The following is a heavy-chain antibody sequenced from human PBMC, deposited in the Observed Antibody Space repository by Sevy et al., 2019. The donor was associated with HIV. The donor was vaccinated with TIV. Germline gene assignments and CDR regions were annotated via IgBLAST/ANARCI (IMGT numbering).Heavy chain of an antibody. CDR2: INPSGGST. CDR1: GYTFTNYY. D-gene: IGHD6-6*01. Sequence: ASVKVSCKASGYTFTNYYIHWVRQAPGQGLEWMGIINPSGGSTSYAQKFQGRITVTRDTSTSTVYMELSSLGSEDTAVYYCAREGSSATKNNWFDPWGQGTLVTVSS. J-gene: IGHJ5*02. CDR3: AREGSSATKNNWFDP. V-gene: IGHV1-46*03.